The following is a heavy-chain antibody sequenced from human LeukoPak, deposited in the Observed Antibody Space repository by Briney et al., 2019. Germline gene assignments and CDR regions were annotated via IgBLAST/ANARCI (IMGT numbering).Heavy chain of an antibody. D-gene: IGHD3-22*01. V-gene: IGHV3-30-3*01. CDR1: GFTFSSYA. J-gene: IGHJ4*02. Sequence: GGSLRLSCAASGFTFSSYAMSWVRQAPGKGLEWVAVISYDGSNKYYADSVKGRFTISRDNSKNTLYLQMNSLRAEDTAVYYCASSPYDSSGYYFDYWGQGTLVTVSS. CDR3: ASSPYDSSGYYFDY. CDR2: ISYDGSNK.